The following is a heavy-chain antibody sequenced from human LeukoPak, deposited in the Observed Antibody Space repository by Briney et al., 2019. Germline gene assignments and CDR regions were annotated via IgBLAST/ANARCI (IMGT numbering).Heavy chain of an antibody. CDR2: IYHSGST. D-gene: IGHD6-19*01. CDR3: ARDLNPQWLGDDAFDI. Sequence: SGTLSLTCAVSGGSISSSNWWSWVRQPPGKGLEWIGEIYHSGSTNYNPSLKSRVTISVDKSKNQFSLKLSSVTAADTAVYYCARDLNPQWLGDDAFDIWGQGTMVTVSS. CDR1: GGSISSSNW. J-gene: IGHJ3*02. V-gene: IGHV4-4*02.